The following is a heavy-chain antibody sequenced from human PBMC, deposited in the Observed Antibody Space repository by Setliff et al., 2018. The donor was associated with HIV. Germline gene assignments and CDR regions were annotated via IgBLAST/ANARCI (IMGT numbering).Heavy chain of an antibody. Sequence: PSETLSLTCSVSGYSISNGYYWGWIRQPPGKGLEWVGTIYQTGNTYYSPSLKSRVTVSVDMSRNQFSVKLLSATAADTAVYYCASRVYYYDSNNFLREEGFDPWGQGTLVTVSS. D-gene: IGHD3-22*01. V-gene: IGHV4-38-2*02. CDR2: IYQTGNT. CDR1: GYSISNGYY. J-gene: IGHJ5*02. CDR3: ASRVYYYDSNNFLREEGFDP.